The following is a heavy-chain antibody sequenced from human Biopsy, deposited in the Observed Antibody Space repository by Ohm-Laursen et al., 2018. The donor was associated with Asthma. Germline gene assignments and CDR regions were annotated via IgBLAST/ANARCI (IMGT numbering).Heavy chain of an antibody. CDR1: GFTFSNYA. CDR3: ARDAPTGGYIDY. CDR2: ITGSGGFT. J-gene: IGHJ4*02. V-gene: IGHV3-23*01. D-gene: IGHD7-27*01. Sequence: SLRLSCTASGFTFSNYAMSWVRQAPGKGLEWVSSITGSGGFTYYADSVKGRFTISRDNSKNTLSLQMNSLTAEDTAVYYCARDAPTGGYIDYWGLGTLVTVSS.